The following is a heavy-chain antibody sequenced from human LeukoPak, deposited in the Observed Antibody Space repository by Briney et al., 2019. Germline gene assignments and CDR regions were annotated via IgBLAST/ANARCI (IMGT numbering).Heavy chain of an antibody. D-gene: IGHD3-22*01. J-gene: IGHJ4*02. Sequence: SVKVSCKASGGTFSSYAISWVRQAPGQGLEWMGGIIPIFGTANYAQKFQGRVTMTRDTSTSTVYMELSSLRSEDTAVYYCARPAGGYYDSSGYLIYWGQGTLVTVSS. CDR2: IIPIFGTA. V-gene: IGHV1-69*05. CDR1: GGTFSSYA. CDR3: ARPAGGYYDSSGYLIY.